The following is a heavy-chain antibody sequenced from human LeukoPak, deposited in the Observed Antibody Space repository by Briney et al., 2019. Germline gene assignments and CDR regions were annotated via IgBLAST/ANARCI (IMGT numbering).Heavy chain of an antibody. D-gene: IGHD3-10*01. CDR1: GFTFGSYG. J-gene: IGHJ4*02. V-gene: IGHV3-30*03. Sequence: PGGSLRLSCAASGFTFGSYGMHWVRQAPGKGLEWVAVISYDGSNKYYADSVKGRFTISRDNSKNTLYLQMNSLRAEDTAVYYCASEVLWFGEWGTPFDYWGQGTLVTVSS. CDR2: ISYDGSNK. CDR3: ASEVLWFGEWGTPFDY.